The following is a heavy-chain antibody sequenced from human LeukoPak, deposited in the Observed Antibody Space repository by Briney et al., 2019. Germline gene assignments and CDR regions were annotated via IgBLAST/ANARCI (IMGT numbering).Heavy chain of an antibody. D-gene: IGHD4-23*01. CDR1: GFTFSSYW. J-gene: IGHJ4*02. V-gene: IGHV3-7*01. CDR2: IKQDGSEK. CDR3: ARADRGGNFGQ. Sequence: PGGSLRLSCVASGFTFSSYWMTWVRQAPGKGLESVANIKQDGSEKYYVDPVKGRFTISRDNAKESLYLQMNSLRAEDTAVYYCARADRGGNFGQWAQGILVTVSS.